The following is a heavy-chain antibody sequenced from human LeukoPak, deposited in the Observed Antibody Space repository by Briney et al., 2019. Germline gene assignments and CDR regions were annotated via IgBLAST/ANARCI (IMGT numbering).Heavy chain of an antibody. CDR2: ISSSGSYI. J-gene: IGHJ4*02. CDR3: ASPHGSGWGGIDY. Sequence: GGSLRLSCAASGFTFSSYSMNWVRQAPGKGLEWVSSISSSGSYIYYADSVKGRFTISRDNAKNSLYLQMNSLRAEDTAVYYCASPHGSGWGGIDYWGQGTLVTVSS. CDR1: GFTFSSYS. D-gene: IGHD3-10*01. V-gene: IGHV3-21*01.